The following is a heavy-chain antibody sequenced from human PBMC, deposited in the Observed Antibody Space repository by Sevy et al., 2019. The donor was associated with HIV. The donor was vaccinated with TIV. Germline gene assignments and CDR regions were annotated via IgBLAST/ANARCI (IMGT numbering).Heavy chain of an antibody. CDR2: IKEDGSEK. V-gene: IGHV3-7*01. Sequence: GGSLRLSCAASGFAFNSYWMSWVRQAPGMGLQWVGTIKEDGSEKYYVDSMKGRFTISRDNAKNSLYMKMNSLRAEDTTVYYCARDWRGYIGSGSDYYYYGMDVWGQGTTVTVSS. CDR3: ARDWRGYIGSGSDYYYYGMDV. D-gene: IGHD3-10*01. J-gene: IGHJ6*02. CDR1: GFAFNSYW.